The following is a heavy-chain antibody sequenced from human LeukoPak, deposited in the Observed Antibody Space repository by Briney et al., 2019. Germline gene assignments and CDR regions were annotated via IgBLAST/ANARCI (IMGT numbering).Heavy chain of an antibody. V-gene: IGHV1-2*02. CDR1: GYTFTGYY. CDR3: ARVRSSGYDEVPLDY. CDR2: INPSSGGT. D-gene: IGHD5-12*01. Sequence: ASVKVSCKASGYTFTGYYMHWVRQAPGQGLEWMGWINPSSGGTNYAQKFQGRVTMTRDTSISTAYMELSRLRSDDTAVYYCARVRSSGYDEVPLDYWGQGTLVTVSS. J-gene: IGHJ4*02.